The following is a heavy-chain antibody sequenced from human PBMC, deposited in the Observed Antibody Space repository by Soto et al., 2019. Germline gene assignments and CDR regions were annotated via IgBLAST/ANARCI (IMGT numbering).Heavy chain of an antibody. CDR1: GFTFSNAW. V-gene: IGHV3-15*01. D-gene: IGHD2-15*01. CDR2: IKSKTDGGTT. CDR3: TTDPYCSGGSCYLYGMDV. J-gene: IGHJ6*02. Sequence: EVQLVESGGGLVKPRGSLRLSCAASGFTFSNAWMSWVRQAPGKGLEWVGRIKSKTDGGTTDYAAPVKGRFTISRDDSKNTLYLQMNSLQTEDTAVYYCTTDPYCSGGSCYLYGMDVWGQGTTVTVSS.